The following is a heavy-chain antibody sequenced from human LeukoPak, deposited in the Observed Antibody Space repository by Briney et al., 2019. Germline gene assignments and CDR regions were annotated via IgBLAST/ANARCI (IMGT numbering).Heavy chain of an antibody. Sequence: PSETLSLTCAVYGGSFSGYYWSWIRQPPGKGLEWIGEINHSGSTNYNPSLKSRVTISVDTSKNQFSLKLSSVTAADTAVYYCARRRTQASGYPYYYYGMDVWGQGTTVTVSS. CDR3: ARRRTQASGYPYYYYGMDV. CDR2: INHSGST. CDR1: GGSFSGYY. V-gene: IGHV4-34*01. J-gene: IGHJ6*02. D-gene: IGHD3-3*01.